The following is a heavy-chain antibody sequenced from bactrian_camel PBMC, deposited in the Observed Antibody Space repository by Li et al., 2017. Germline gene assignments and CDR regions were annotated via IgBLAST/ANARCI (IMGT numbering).Heavy chain of an antibody. D-gene: IGHD2*01. J-gene: IGHJ6*01. Sequence: QLVESGGGSVQAGGSLRLSCAASGYTYSSICMGWFRQAPGKAREGVASIHTSASRTRYGDSVQGRFTISADTAKNAVYLQLTDLEPEDTAMYYCAARGPYCYTKLSVRDFTYWGQGTQVTVS. CDR3: AARGPYCYTKLSVRDFTY. V-gene: IGHV3S25*01. CDR2: IHTSASRT. CDR1: GYTYSSIC.